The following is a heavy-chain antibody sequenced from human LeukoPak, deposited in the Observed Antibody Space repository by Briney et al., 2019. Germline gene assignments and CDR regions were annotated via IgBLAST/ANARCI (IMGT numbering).Heavy chain of an antibody. Sequence: ASVKVSCKASGYSFTSYGISWVRQAPGQGLEWMGWISAYNGNTNYAQRLQGRVTMTTDTSTSTAYMELRSLTSDDTAVYYCVRVPSGGPFDYWGQGTVVTVSS. V-gene: IGHV1-18*01. CDR1: GYSFTSYG. D-gene: IGHD2-15*01. CDR3: VRVPSGGPFDY. CDR2: ISAYNGNT. J-gene: IGHJ4*02.